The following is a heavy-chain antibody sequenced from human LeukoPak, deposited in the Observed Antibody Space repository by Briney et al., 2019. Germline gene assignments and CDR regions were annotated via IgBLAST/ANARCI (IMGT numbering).Heavy chain of an antibody. J-gene: IGHJ4*02. Sequence: PGGSLRLSCAASGFSFSSYEMNWVRQAPGKGLQWISYICRGGDEIYYADSVKGRFTVSRDNAKNSLYLQMNSLRAEDTAVYYCARDRPDRGYSYGRDFDYWGQGTLVTVSS. CDR1: GFSFSSYE. V-gene: IGHV3-48*03. CDR2: ICRGGDEI. CDR3: ARDRPDRGYSYGRDFDY. D-gene: IGHD5-18*01.